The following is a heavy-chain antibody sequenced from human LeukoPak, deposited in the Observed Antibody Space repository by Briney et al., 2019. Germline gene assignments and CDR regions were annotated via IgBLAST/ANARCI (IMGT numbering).Heavy chain of an antibody. CDR2: ISGGGGTS. D-gene: IGHD2-15*01. V-gene: IGHV3-23*01. CDR1: GFTFSSYA. Sequence: PGGSLRLSCAASGFTFSSYAMSWVRQAPGKGLEWVSAISGGGGTSYYADSVKGRFTISRDNSKNTLYLQMNSLRAEDTAVYYCASDRGVAAQFNWGQGTLVTVSS. J-gene: IGHJ4*02. CDR3: ASDRGVAAQFN.